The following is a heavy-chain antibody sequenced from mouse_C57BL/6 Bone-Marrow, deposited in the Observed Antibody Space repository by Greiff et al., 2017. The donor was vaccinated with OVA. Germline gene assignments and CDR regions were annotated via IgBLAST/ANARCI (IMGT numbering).Heavy chain of an antibody. CDR2: ISDGGSYT. CDR1: GFTFSSYA. D-gene: IGHD4-1*01. CDR3: ARDLGDAMDD. J-gene: IGHJ4*01. V-gene: IGHV5-4*01. Sequence: EVQGVESGGGLVKPGGSLKLSCAASGFTFSSYAMSWVRQTPEKRLEWVATISDGGSYTYSPDNVKGRFTISRDNAKNNLYLQMSHLKSEDTAMYYCARDLGDAMDDWGQGTSVTVSS.